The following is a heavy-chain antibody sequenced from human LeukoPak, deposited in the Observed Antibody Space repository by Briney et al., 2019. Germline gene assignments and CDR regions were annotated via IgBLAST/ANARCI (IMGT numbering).Heavy chain of an antibody. V-gene: IGHV4-39*07. CDR2: IYYSGST. D-gene: IGHD3-22*01. J-gene: IGHJ1*01. CDR1: GGSISSSSYY. CDR3: ARHSAYYDSSGYYGRYFQH. Sequence: PSETLSLTCTVSGGSISSSSYYWGWIRQPPGKGLEWIGSIYYSGSTYYNPSLKSRVTISVDTSKNQFSLKLSSVTAADTAVYYCARHSAYYDSSGYYGRYFQHWGQGTLVTVSS.